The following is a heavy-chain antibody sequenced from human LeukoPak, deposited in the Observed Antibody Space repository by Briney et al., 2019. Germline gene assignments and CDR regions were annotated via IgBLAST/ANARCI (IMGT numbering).Heavy chain of an antibody. Sequence: GGSLRLFCAASGFTFSSYGMHWVRQAPGKGLEWVAVISYDGSNKYYADSVKGRFTISRDNSKNTLYLQMNSLRAEDTAVYYCAKAARSSWYYGMDHWGQGTTVTVSS. D-gene: IGHD6-13*01. CDR3: AKAARSSWYYGMDH. J-gene: IGHJ6*02. CDR1: GFTFSSYG. CDR2: ISYDGSNK. V-gene: IGHV3-30*18.